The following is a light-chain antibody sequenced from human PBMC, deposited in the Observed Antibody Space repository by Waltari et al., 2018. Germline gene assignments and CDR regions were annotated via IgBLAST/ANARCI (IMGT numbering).Light chain of an antibody. Sequence: DIQMTQFPSSVSASVGDGVTIPCRASQDITSYLAWYQQKPGKAPKLLMYAASSLLSGVPSRFSGSGSGTDFTLTISSLQPEDFATYYCQQGKSFPLTFGGGTKVEIK. CDR3: QQGKSFPLT. V-gene: IGKV1-12*01. CDR1: QDITSY. CDR2: AAS. J-gene: IGKJ4*01.